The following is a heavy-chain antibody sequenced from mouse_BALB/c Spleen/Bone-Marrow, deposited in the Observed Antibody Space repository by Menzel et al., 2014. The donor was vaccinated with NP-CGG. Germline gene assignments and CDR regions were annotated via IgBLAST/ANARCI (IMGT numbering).Heavy chain of an antibody. CDR1: GYTFTSYW. CDR3: AYYRYDVNY. Sequence: DLVKPGASVKLSCKASGYTFTSYWISWIKQRPGQGLEWIGRIAPGSGSTYYNEMFKGKAILTVDTSSXTAYIQLSSLSSEDSAVYFCAYYRYDVNYWGQGTTLTVSS. D-gene: IGHD2-14*01. CDR2: IAPGSGST. V-gene: IGHV1S41*01. J-gene: IGHJ2*01.